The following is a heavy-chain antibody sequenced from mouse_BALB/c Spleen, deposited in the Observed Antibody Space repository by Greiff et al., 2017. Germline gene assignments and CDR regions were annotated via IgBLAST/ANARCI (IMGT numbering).Heavy chain of an antibody. D-gene: IGHD2-1*01. CDR1: GFTFSSYG. CDR2: INSNGGST. J-gene: IGHJ3*01. Sequence: EVQGVESGGGLVQPGGSLKLSCAASGFTFSSYGMSWVRQTPDKRLELVATINSNGGSTYYPDSVKGRFTISRDNAKNTLYLQMSSLKSEDTAMYDCARDQDGNSFADWGQGTLVTVSA. CDR3: ARDQDGNSFAD. V-gene: IGHV5-6-3*01.